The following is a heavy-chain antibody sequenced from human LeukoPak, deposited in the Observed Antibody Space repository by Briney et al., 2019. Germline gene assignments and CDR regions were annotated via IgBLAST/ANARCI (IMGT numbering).Heavy chain of an antibody. CDR3: AKAPAAKTGIWFGELLSENYFDY. CDR2: IYSGGST. V-gene: IGHV3-53*05. Sequence: GGSLRLSCAASGFTVSSNYMSWVRQAPGKGLEWVSVIYSGGSTYYADSVKGRFTISRDNSKNTLYLQMNSLRAEDTAVYYCAKAPAAKTGIWFGELLSENYFDYWGQGTLVTVSS. D-gene: IGHD3-10*01. CDR1: GFTVSSNY. J-gene: IGHJ4*02.